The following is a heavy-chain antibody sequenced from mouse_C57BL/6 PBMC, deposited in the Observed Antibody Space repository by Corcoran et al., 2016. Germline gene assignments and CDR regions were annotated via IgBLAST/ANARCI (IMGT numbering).Heavy chain of an antibody. CDR1: GYTFTDYY. Sequence: EVQLQQSGPELVKPGASVKISCKASGYTFTDYYMNWVKQSHGKSLEWIGDINPNNGGTSYNQKFKGKATLTVDKSSSTAYMELRSLTSEDSAVYYCARSPRDYWGQGTTLTVSS. V-gene: IGHV1-26*01. CDR2: INPNNGGT. D-gene: IGHD2-10*02. CDR3: ARSPRDY. J-gene: IGHJ2*01.